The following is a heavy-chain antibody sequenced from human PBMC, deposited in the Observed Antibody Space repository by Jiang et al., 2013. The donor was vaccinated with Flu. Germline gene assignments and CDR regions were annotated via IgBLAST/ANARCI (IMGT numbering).Heavy chain of an antibody. CDR1: GFTFSSYG. J-gene: IGHJ4*02. D-gene: IGHD3-22*01. V-gene: IGHV3-30*02. CDR2: IRYDGSNK. CDR3: AKEAYYYDSSGYFEGVYFDY. Sequence: VQLVESGGGVVQPGGSLRLSCAASGFTFSSYGMHWVRQAPGKGLEWVAFIRYDGSNKYYADSVKGRFTISRDNSKNTLYLQMNSLRAEDTAVYYCAKEAYYYDSSGYFEGVYFDYWGQGTLVTVSS.